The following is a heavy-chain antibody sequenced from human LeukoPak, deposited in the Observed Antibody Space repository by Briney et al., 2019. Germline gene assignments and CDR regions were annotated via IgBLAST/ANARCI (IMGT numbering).Heavy chain of an antibody. CDR3: ARDNYGDYPGY. CDR2: IIPILGIA. D-gene: IGHD4-17*01. V-gene: IGHV1-69*04. CDR1: GGTFSSYA. Sequence: SSVKVSCKASGGTFSSYAISWVRQAPGQGLEWMGRIIPILGIANYAQKFQGRVTITADKSTSTAYMELSSLRSEDTAVYYCARDNYGDYPGYWGQGTLVTVSS. J-gene: IGHJ4*02.